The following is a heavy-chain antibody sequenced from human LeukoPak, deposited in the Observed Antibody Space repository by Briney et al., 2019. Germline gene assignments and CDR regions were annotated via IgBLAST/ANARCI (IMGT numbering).Heavy chain of an antibody. CDR1: GFTFSSYG. CDR3: ARSRITMVRGVIIPHYGMDV. J-gene: IGHJ6*02. D-gene: IGHD3-10*01. Sequence: GGSLRLSCAASGFTFSSYGMHWVRQAPGRGLEWVAAISYDESNEYYVDSVKGRFTISRDNAKNSLYLQMNSLRAEDTAVYYCARSRITMVRGVIIPHYGMDVWGQGTTVTVSS. CDR2: ISYDESNE. V-gene: IGHV3-30*03.